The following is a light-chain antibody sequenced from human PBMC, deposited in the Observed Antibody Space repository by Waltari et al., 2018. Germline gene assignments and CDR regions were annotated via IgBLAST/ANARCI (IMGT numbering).Light chain of an antibody. J-gene: IGLJ3*02. CDR3: CSYAGSAVSV. CDR2: DVN. Sequence: SALTQTATVSGSPGQSITISCSGASSDIGKYNLVSWYQQHPGKAPTLIIYDVNKRPSGVSNRFSGSKSGNTAFLTISGLQTADEADYYCCSYAGSAVSVFGGGTKLTVL. CDR1: SSDIGKYNL. V-gene: IGLV2-23*02.